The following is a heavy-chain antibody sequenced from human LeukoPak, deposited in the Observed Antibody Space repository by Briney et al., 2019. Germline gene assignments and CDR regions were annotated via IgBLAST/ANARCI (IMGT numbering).Heavy chain of an antibody. D-gene: IGHD4-17*01. Sequence: SETLSLTCTVSGGSISSNIYYWDWIRQPPGKGLEWIGSVYYSGSTNYNPSLKSRVTISVDTSKNQFSLKLYSVTAADTAVYYCARGGDYGDYVFHYWGQGTLVTVSS. CDR2: VYYSGST. J-gene: IGHJ4*02. CDR1: GGSISSNIYY. CDR3: ARGGDYGDYVFHY. V-gene: IGHV4-39*07.